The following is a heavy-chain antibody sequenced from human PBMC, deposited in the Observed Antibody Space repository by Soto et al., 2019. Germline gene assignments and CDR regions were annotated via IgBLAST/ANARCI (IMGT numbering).Heavy chain of an antibody. V-gene: IGHV4-59*01. J-gene: IGHJ4*02. Sequence: QVQLQESGPGLVKPSETLSLTCTVSGGSISSYYWSWIRQPPGKGLEWIAYIYYSGSTNYNPSLKSRVTVSVDTSKNQFSPKLSSVTAADTAVYYCARGGEDGDYWINWGQGTLVTVSS. CDR1: GGSISSYY. CDR3: ARGGEDGDYWIN. CDR2: IYYSGST. D-gene: IGHD4-17*01.